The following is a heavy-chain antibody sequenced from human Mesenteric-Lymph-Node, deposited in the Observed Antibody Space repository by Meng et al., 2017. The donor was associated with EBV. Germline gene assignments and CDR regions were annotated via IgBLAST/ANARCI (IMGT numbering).Heavy chain of an antibody. D-gene: IGHD2-8*01. J-gene: IGHJ4*02. CDR2: MNPKDGYA. Sequence: QVQLVQSGAEMKKPGASVIASCKASGYTFTSYNINWVRQATGQGLEWMGWMNPKDGYAGYEQNFQGRVTMTRDTSISTAYMELSGLISDDTAVYYCGKEWAEIALTVWGQGTLGTVSS. CDR1: GYTFTSYN. CDR3: GKEWAEIALTV. V-gene: IGHV1-8*01.